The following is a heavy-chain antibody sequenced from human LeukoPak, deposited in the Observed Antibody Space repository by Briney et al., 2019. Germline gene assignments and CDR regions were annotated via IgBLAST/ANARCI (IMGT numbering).Heavy chain of an antibody. CDR3: ARGRHSYESSDYYSEGDAFDI. V-gene: IGHV1-46*01. D-gene: IGHD3-22*01. Sequence: GASVKVSCKASGDTFTSYYMHWVRQAPGQGLEWMGIINPSGDSTSSAQTFQGRVTMTRDMSTSTVYMALSSLRTEDTAVYYCARGRHSYESSDYYSEGDAFDIWGQGTMVTVSS. CDR2: INPSGDST. CDR1: GDTFTSYY. J-gene: IGHJ3*02.